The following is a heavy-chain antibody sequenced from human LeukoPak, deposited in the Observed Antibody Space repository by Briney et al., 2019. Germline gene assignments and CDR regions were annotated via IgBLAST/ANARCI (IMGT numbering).Heavy chain of an antibody. J-gene: IGHJ4*02. D-gene: IGHD6-13*01. CDR3: ARVPAAAGTYYFDY. CDR2: IYHSGST. V-gene: IGHV4-38-2*02. Sequence: SETLSLTCTVSGYSISSGYYWGWIRQPPGKGLEWIGSIYHSGSTYYNPSLKSRVTISVDTSKNQFSLKLSSVTAADTAVYYCARVPAAAGTYYFDYWGQGTLVTVSS. CDR1: GYSISSGYY.